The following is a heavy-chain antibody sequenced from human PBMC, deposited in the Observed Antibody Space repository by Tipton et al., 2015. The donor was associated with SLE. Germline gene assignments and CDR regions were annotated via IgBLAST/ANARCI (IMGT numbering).Heavy chain of an antibody. CDR1: GFNFGDYA. CDR3: ARADTSRGAFDV. CDR2: IRINSYGGSK. Sequence: SLRLSCTTSGFNFGDYAMAWVRQGPGKVLEWISLIRINSYGGSKEYAESVRGRFTISRDDSKGIAYLQMTSLKSDDTALYYCARADTSRGAFDVWGQGTMVTVSS. V-gene: IGHV3-49*04. J-gene: IGHJ3*01.